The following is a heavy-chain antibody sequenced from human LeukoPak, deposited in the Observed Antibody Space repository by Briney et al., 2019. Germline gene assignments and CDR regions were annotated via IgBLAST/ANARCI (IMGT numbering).Heavy chain of an antibody. J-gene: IGHJ3*02. D-gene: IGHD3-22*01. Sequence: SQTRSLTCAISGDSVSSNSAAWNWIRQSPSRGLEWLGRTYDSSQWYNDYAVSVKSRITVNPDTSKNQFSLQLNSVTPEDPAVYSCARVVVRGYYHNDAFDIWGQGTMVTVSS. V-gene: IGHV6-1*01. CDR3: ARVVVRGYYHNDAFDI. CDR2: TYDSSQWYN. CDR1: GDSVSSNSAA.